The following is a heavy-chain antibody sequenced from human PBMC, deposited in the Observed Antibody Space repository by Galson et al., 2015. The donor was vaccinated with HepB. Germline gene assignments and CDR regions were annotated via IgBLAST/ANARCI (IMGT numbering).Heavy chain of an antibody. CDR2: IIPISATV. Sequence: SCKASGGTFSNYPITWVRQAPGQGLEWVGGIIPISATVKYPQKFQGRVTITADETTTTAYMELSSLRSEDTAVYYCATFLPGIAVKGDAFDIWGQGTMVTVSS. J-gene: IGHJ3*02. CDR1: GGTFSNYP. V-gene: IGHV1-69*01. D-gene: IGHD6-19*01. CDR3: ATFLPGIAVKGDAFDI.